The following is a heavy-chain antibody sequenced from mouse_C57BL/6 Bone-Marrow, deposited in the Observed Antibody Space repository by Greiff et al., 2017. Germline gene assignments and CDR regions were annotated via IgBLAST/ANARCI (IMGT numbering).Heavy chain of an antibody. CDR1: GYTFTSYW. J-gene: IGHJ3*01. CDR2: INPSSGYT. CDR3: ASNYWFAY. V-gene: IGHV1-7*01. Sequence: QVHVKQPGAELAKPGASVKLSCKASGYTFTSYWMHWVKQRPGQGLEWIGYINPSSGYTKYNQKFKDKATLTADKSSSTAYMQLSSLTYEDSAVYYCASNYWFAYWGQGTLVTVSA. D-gene: IGHD1-3*01.